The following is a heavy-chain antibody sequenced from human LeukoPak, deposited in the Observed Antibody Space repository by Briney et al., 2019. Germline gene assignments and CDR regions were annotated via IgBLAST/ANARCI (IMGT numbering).Heavy chain of an antibody. D-gene: IGHD5-18*01. CDR2: ISSSSSYI. Sequence: HGGSLRLSCAASGFTFSSYSMNWVRQAPGKGLEWVSSISSSSSYIYYADSVKGRFTISRDNAKNSLYLQMNSLRAEDMAVYYCAMSDTATWLAVYWGQGTLVTVSS. CDR1: GFTFSSYS. J-gene: IGHJ4*02. V-gene: IGHV3-21*01. CDR3: AMSDTATWLAVY.